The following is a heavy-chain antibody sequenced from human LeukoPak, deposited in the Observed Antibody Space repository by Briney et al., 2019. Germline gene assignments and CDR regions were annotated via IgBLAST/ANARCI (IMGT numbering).Heavy chain of an antibody. J-gene: IGHJ5*02. CDR3: ARALRRYYDFWSGYLGVCWFDP. V-gene: IGHV1-8*01. CDR2: MNPNSGNT. CDR1: GYTFTSYD. D-gene: IGHD3-3*01. Sequence: GASVKVSCKASGYTFTSYDINWVRQATGQGLEWMGWMNPNSGNTGYAQKFQGRVTMTRNTSISTAYMELSSLRSEDTAVYYCARALRRYYDFWSGYLGVCWFDPWGQGTLVTVSS.